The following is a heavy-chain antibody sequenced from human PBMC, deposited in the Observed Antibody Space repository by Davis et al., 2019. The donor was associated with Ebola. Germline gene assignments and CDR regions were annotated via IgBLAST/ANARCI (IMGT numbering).Heavy chain of an antibody. CDR3: ARDLNHGDYGFNWFDP. V-gene: IGHV1-3*01. Sequence: AASVKVSCKASGYTFTSYAMHWVRQAPGQRLEWMGWINAGNGNTKYSQKFQGRVTITRDTSASTVYMELSSLRSEDTAVYYCARDLNHGDYGFNWFDPWGQGTLVTVSS. D-gene: IGHD4-17*01. CDR2: INAGNGNT. J-gene: IGHJ5*02. CDR1: GYTFTSYA.